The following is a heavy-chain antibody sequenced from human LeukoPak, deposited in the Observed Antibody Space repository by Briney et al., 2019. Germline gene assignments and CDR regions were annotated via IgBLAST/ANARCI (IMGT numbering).Heavy chain of an antibody. J-gene: IGHJ4*02. CDR3: ARESALGVERVGGYFDY. D-gene: IGHD1-26*01. Sequence: SETLSLTCNVSSYSIRNGYYWGCVRQSPGKGLEWIGSIYYTGITYYNPSLKSRVTISIDTSKNQFSLKLTSVTATDTAVYYCARESALGVERVGGYFDYWGQGALVTVFS. V-gene: IGHV4-38-2*02. CDR1: SYSIRNGYY. CDR2: IYYTGIT.